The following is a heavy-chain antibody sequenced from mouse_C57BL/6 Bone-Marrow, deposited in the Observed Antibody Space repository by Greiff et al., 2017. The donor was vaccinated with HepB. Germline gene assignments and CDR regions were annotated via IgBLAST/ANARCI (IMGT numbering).Heavy chain of an antibody. Sequence: VQLKQSGPVLVKPGASVKMSCKASGYTFTDYYMNWVKQSHGKSLEWIGVINPYNGGTSYNQKFKGKATLTVDKSSSTAYMELNSLTSEDSAVYYCAKRTAQDYFDYWGQGTTLTVSS. J-gene: IGHJ2*01. CDR1: GYTFTDYY. V-gene: IGHV1-19*01. CDR3: AKRTAQDYFDY. CDR2: INPYNGGT. D-gene: IGHD3-2*02.